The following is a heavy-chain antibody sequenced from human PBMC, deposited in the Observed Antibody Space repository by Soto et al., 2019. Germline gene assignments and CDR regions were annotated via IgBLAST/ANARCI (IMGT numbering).Heavy chain of an antibody. Sequence: TVGSLRLSCAGSGFTCSGYALRWVRQATGTGLEWVPSSRSYGDRTYYAETVEGRFSISRDNSKNTLYLQMNGLRVEDTAVYYCARDGARLVYHHDVSGYYGTTFWGQAIPVTVSS. CDR2: SRSYGDRT. CDR3: ARDGARLVYHHDVSGYYGTTF. J-gene: IGHJ4*02. V-gene: IGHV3-23*01. D-gene: IGHD3-22*01. CDR1: GFTCSGYA.